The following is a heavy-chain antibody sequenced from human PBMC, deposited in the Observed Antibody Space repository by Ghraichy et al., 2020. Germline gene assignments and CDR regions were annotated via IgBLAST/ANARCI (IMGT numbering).Heavy chain of an antibody. J-gene: IGHJ4*02. CDR2: ISGGGGRT. Sequence: GGSLRLSCAASGFTFINYAMTWVRQAPGKGLEWVSSISGGGGRTYYADSVKGRFTISRDKSKNTLYLEMNSLRAEDTAVYYCAKDESMGYYFDSSGYYFDYWGQGTLVTVSS. CDR3: AKDESMGYYFDSSGYYFDY. V-gene: IGHV3-23*01. CDR1: GFTFINYA. D-gene: IGHD3-22*01.